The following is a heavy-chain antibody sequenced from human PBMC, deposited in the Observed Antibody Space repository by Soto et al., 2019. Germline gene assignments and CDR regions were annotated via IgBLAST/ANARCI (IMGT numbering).Heavy chain of an antibody. V-gene: IGHV3-53*02. D-gene: IGHD6-13*01. Sequence: DVQLVETGGGLIQPGGSLRLSCAASGFIVSSSYMSWVRQAPGKGLEWVSVIYSDGRTYYADSVKGRFTISRDNYKNTLYLQMNSRSAADTAVYYCARCSGWYGQCYFDCWGQGTLVTVSS. CDR2: IYSDGRT. J-gene: IGHJ4*02. CDR3: ARCSGWYGQCYFDC. CDR1: GFIVSSSY.